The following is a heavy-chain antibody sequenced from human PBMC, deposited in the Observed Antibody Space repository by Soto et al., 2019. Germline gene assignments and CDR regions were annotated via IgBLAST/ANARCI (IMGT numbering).Heavy chain of an antibody. CDR3: ARQTMVRGVNFDY. V-gene: IGHV4-39*01. CDR1: GGSISSSSYY. J-gene: IGHJ4*02. D-gene: IGHD3-10*01. Sequence: QLQLQESGPGLVKPSETLSLTCTVSGGSISSSSYYWGWIRQPPGKGLEWIGSIYYSGSTYYNPSLKRRVTISVDTSKNQFSLKLSSVTAADTAVYYCARQTMVRGVNFDYWGQGTLVTVSS. CDR2: IYYSGST.